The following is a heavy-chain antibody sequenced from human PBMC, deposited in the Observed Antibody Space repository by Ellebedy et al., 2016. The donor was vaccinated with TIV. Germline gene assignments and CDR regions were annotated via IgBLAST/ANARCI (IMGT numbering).Heavy chain of an antibody. Sequence: AASVKVSCKASGYTFTTYGITWARQAPGQGPEWMGWIGTYEGNTKYAQKLQGRVTMTRDTSTSTAYMELRSLRSDDTAVYYCARDRDGSSSSDFQHWGQGTLVTVSS. D-gene: IGHD6-6*01. V-gene: IGHV1-18*04. CDR3: ARDRDGSSSSDFQH. CDR2: IGTYEGNT. CDR1: GYTFTTYG. J-gene: IGHJ1*01.